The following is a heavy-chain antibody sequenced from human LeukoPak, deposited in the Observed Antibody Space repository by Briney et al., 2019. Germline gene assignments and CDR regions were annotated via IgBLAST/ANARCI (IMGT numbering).Heavy chain of an antibody. V-gene: IGHV1-69*04. D-gene: IGHD6-13*01. J-gene: IGHJ4*02. CDR1: GGTFSSYA. CDR3: ASGIAAAGAVDDY. Sequence: SVKVSCKASGGTFSSYAISWVRQAPGQGLEWMGRIIPILGIANYAQKFQGRVTITADKSTSTAYMELSSLRSEDTAVYYCASGIAAAGAVDDYWGQGTLVTVSS. CDR2: IIPILGIA.